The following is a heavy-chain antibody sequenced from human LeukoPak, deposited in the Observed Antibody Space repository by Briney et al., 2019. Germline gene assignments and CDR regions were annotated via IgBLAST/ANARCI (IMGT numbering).Heavy chain of an antibody. CDR2: MYYNGST. CDR1: GGSISSYSYY. Sequence: SETLSLTCTVSGGSISSYSYYRGWIRQPPGKGLEWIGSMYYNGSTYYNPSLKSRVTISVDTSKNQFSLKLGSVTAADTAVYYCARPVYSSSWYFRERGNWFDPWGQGTLVTVSS. J-gene: IGHJ5*02. D-gene: IGHD6-13*01. CDR3: ARPVYSSSWYFRERGNWFDP. V-gene: IGHV4-39*07.